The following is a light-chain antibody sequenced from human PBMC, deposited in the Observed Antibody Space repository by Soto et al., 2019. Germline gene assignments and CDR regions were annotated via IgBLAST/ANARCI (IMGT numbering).Light chain of an antibody. V-gene: IGKV1-9*01. CDR3: QQVNSYPHT. Sequence: DIQLTQSPSFLSASVGDRVIITCRASQGIATHLAWYQQRPGKAPKLLIYAASTLQSGVPSRFSGSGSGTEFTLTISSLQPEDFATYHCQQVNSYPHTFGQGTKLEIK. CDR2: AAS. J-gene: IGKJ2*01. CDR1: QGIATH.